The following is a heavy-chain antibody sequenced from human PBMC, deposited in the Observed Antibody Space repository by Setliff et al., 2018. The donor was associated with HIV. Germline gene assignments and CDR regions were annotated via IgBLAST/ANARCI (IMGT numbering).Heavy chain of an antibody. CDR3: ARGGWGVATTDPEYFQH. Sequence: SETLSLTCAVYGGSFSGYYWSWIRQPPGKGLEWIGEINHSGSTNYNPSLKSRVTISVDTSKNQFSLKLSSVTAADTAVYYCARGGWGVATTDPEYFQHWVQGTLVTVSS. D-gene: IGHD5-12*01. CDR1: GGSFSGYY. CDR2: INHSGST. J-gene: IGHJ1*01. V-gene: IGHV4-34*01.